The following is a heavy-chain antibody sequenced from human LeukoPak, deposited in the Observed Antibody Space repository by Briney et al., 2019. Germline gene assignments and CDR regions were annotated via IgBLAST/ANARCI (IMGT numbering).Heavy chain of an antibody. V-gene: IGHV1-24*01. Sequence: ASVKVSCKGSGYTLTELSMHWVRQAPGKGLEWMGGFDPEDGETIYAQKFQGRVTMTEDTSTDTAYMELSSLRSEDTAVYYCATEELGYCSSTSCQRRFDYWGQGTLVTVSS. CDR1: GYTLTELS. CDR3: ATEELGYCSSTSCQRRFDY. J-gene: IGHJ4*02. CDR2: FDPEDGET. D-gene: IGHD2-2*01.